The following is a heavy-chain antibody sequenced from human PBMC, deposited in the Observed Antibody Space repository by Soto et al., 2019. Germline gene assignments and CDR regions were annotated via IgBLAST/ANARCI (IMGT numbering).Heavy chain of an antibody. J-gene: IGHJ6*01. CDR1: GFTFRSFG. CDR2: VSYDGNHK. V-gene: IGHV3-30*18. D-gene: IGHD6-13*01. CDR3: AKDVGQQLVLNYGMDV. Sequence: QVQLVESVGGVIQPGTSMSLSGGSSGFTFRSFGMYWVRQAPGKGLEWVAVVSYDGNHKYYADSVKGRFTFSRDNAKKMLYLQINSLRGEDTAVYYCAKDVGQQLVLNYGMDVWRQGTTVTVYS.